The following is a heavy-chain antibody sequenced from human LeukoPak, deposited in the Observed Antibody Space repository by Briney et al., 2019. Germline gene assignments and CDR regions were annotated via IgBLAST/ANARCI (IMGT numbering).Heavy chain of an antibody. V-gene: IGHV4-34*01. Sequence: SETLSLTCAVYGGSFSGYYWSWVRQPPGKGLEWVGEINHSGSTNYNPSLKSGVTISVDTSKNQFSLKLSSVTAADTAVYYCARQRVRGVIIGYFDYWGQGTLVTVSS. J-gene: IGHJ4*02. CDR1: GGSFSGYY. CDR3: ARQRVRGVIIGYFDY. D-gene: IGHD3-10*01. CDR2: INHSGST.